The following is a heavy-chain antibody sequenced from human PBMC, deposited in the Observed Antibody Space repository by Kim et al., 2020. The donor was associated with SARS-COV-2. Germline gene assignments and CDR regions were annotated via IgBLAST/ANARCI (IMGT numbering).Heavy chain of an antibody. V-gene: IGHV3-30*18. CDR2: ISYDGSNE. Sequence: GGSLRLSCAASGFTFSSYGMHWVRQAPGKGLEWVALISYDGSNEYYADSVKGRFTISRDNSNYTLYQQMNSLRAEDTAVYYCAKTILYASGSRYYFDYWGQGSLVTVSS. J-gene: IGHJ4*02. CDR1: GFTFSSYG. CDR3: AKTILYASGSRYYFDY. D-gene: IGHD3-10*01.